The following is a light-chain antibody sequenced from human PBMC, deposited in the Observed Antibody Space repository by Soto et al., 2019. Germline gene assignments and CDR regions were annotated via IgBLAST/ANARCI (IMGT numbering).Light chain of an antibody. CDR3: QQRSNWLFT. CDR1: QSVSSY. V-gene: IGKV3-11*01. Sequence: EIVLTQSPATLSLSPGERATLSCRASQSVSSYLAWYQQKPGQAPRLLIYDASNRATGIPGSFSGSGSGTDFTLTISSLEPEDFPVYYCQQRSNWLFTFGPGTKVDIK. CDR2: DAS. J-gene: IGKJ3*01.